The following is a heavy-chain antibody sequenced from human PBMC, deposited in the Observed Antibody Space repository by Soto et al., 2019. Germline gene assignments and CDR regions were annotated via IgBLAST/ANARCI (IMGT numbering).Heavy chain of an antibody. J-gene: IGHJ4*01. CDR1: GASISSTNW. D-gene: IGHD6-13*01. CDR3: AREGQELRD. CDR2: IFHDGRT. V-gene: IGHV4-4*02. Sequence: QVQLQESGPGLVKPSGTLSLTCAVSGASISSTNWWCWVRQFPGKGLEWIGEIFHDGRTNYNPSLKSRVTISVDKSKNHFSLELTSVTAADTAIYYCAREGQELRDWGHGTLVTVSS.